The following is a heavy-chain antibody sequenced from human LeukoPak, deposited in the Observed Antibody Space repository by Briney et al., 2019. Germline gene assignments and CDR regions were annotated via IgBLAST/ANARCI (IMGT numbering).Heavy chain of an antibody. CDR2: IKPDGGEE. V-gene: IGHV3-7*01. CDR1: RFSFSGYW. Sequence: GGSLRLSCVDPRFSFSGYWMTWVRQAPGKGLEWVADIKPDGGEENYVDSVKGRFTISRDNAKNSLYLQMDSLTAEDTAVYCCASGGGYYAYWGQGTLVTVSS. J-gene: IGHJ4*02. D-gene: IGHD3-10*01. CDR3: ASGGGYYAY.